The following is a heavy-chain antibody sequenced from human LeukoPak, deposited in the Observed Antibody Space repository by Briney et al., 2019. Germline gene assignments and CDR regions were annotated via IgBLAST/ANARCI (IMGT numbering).Heavy chain of an antibody. D-gene: IGHD2-2*01. Sequence: GGSLRLSCAASGVIFSNYWMHWVRQAPGKGLVWVSRINRDGSSTSYADSVKGRFTISRDNAKNTLYLQMNSLRAEDTAVYYCARDIKGQYQDAFDIWGQGTMVTVSS. CDR2: INRDGSST. CDR3: ARDIKGQYQDAFDI. J-gene: IGHJ3*02. CDR1: GVIFSNYW. V-gene: IGHV3-74*01.